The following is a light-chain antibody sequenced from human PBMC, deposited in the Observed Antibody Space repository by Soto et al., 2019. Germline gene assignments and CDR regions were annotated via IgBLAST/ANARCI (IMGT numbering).Light chain of an antibody. Sequence: EIELTQSPATLSLSPGERATLSCRASQSVSRSYLAWYQQKPSHAPRLLIYGSSSRAAGLPDRFSGSWSGTDFILTISRLEPEVSAVYYCQHYDSSPWTFGQGTKVEIK. CDR3: QHYDSSPWT. CDR1: QSVSRSY. CDR2: GSS. J-gene: IGKJ1*01. V-gene: IGKV3-20*01.